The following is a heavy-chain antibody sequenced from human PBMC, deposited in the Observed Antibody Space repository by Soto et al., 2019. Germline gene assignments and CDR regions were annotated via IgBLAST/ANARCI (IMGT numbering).Heavy chain of an antibody. V-gene: IGHV1-18*01. CDR3: ARRAEGFSLNY. J-gene: IGHJ4*02. CDR1: GYTFNSHG. Sequence: ASVKVSCKASGYTFNSHGITWVRQAPGQGLELMGWISTYDGKTNYAQKFQGRVTMTTDTSTRTAYMELRSLTSDDTAVYYCARRAEGFSLNYWGQGTLVTVSS. CDR2: ISTYDGKT.